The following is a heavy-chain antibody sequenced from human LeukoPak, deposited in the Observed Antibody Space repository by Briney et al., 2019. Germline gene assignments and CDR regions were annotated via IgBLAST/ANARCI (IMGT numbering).Heavy chain of an antibody. Sequence: GGSLRLSCVASGFPFSSYWMTWVRQAPGKGLEWVANIKQDGSKKSYVDSVKGRFTISRDNSKNTLYLQMNSLRAEDTAVYYCAKQSSGWYRDYFDYWGQGTLVTVSS. CDR2: IKQDGSKK. CDR1: GFPFSSYW. V-gene: IGHV3-7*03. J-gene: IGHJ4*02. D-gene: IGHD6-19*01. CDR3: AKQSSGWYRDYFDY.